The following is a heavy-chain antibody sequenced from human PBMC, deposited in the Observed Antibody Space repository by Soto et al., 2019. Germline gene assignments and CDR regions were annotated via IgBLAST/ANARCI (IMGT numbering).Heavy chain of an antibody. J-gene: IGHJ4*02. V-gene: IGHV4-30-4*01. CDR3: ARVGSSSWYVYFDY. D-gene: IGHD6-13*01. CDR1: GGSISSGDYY. CDR2: IYYSGST. Sequence: SETLSLTCTVSGGSISSGDYYWSWIRQPPGKGLEWIGYIYYSGSTYYNPSLKSRVTISVDTSKNQFSLKLSSLTAADTAVYYCARVGSSSWYVYFDYWGQGTLVTVSS.